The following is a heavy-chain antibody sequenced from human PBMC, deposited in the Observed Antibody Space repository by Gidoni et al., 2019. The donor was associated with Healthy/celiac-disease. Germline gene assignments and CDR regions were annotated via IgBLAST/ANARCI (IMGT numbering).Heavy chain of an antibody. D-gene: IGHD3-3*01. CDR2: IDSDGSST. Sequence: EVQLVESGGGLVQPGGSLSLSCAASGLPFRSYWMHWVRQAPGKGLVWVSRIDSDGSSTSYADSVKGRFTISRDNAKNTLYLQMNSLRAEDTAVYYCARSPKGDFWSGYFSVDVWGKGTTVTVSS. CDR3: ARSPKGDFWSGYFSVDV. V-gene: IGHV3-74*01. J-gene: IGHJ6*04. CDR1: GLPFRSYW.